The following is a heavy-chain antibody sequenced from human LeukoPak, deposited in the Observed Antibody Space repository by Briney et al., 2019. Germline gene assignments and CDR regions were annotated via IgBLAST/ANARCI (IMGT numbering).Heavy chain of an antibody. V-gene: IGHV3-11*04. CDR2: ISSSGSTI. Sequence: GGSLRLSCAASGFTFSDYYMSWIRQAPGKGLEWVSYISSSGSTIYYAESVKGRFTISRDNAKNSLYLQMNSLRAEDTAVYYCARETAAGYFDYWGQGTLVTVSS. CDR1: GFTFSDYY. CDR3: ARETAAGYFDY. J-gene: IGHJ4*02. D-gene: IGHD6-13*01.